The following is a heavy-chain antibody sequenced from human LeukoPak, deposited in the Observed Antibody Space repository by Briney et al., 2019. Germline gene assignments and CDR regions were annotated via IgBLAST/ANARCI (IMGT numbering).Heavy chain of an antibody. CDR2: IYSGGST. CDR1: GFTVSSNH. D-gene: IGHD1-20*01. CDR3: AARYNWNDGFDY. Sequence: PGGSLRLSCAASGFTVSSNHMSWVRQAPGKGLEWVSVIYSGGSTYYADSVKGRFTISRDNSKNTLYLQMNSLRGEDTAVYYCAARYNWNDGFDYWGQGTLVTVSS. J-gene: IGHJ4*02. V-gene: IGHV3-66*01.